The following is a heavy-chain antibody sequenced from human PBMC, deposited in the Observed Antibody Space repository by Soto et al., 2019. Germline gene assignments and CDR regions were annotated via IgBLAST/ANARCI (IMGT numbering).Heavy chain of an antibody. D-gene: IGHD6-6*01. CDR2: IIPIFGTA. CDR3: ASGTIAARPVYYYVMDV. Sequence: SVEVSWKDSGGTFRSYSRSCVRHAHGQGLEWMGGIIPIFGTANYAQKFQGRVTITADESTSTAYMELSSLRSEDTAVYYCASGTIAARPVYYYVMDVWGQGTTVTAP. J-gene: IGHJ6*02. V-gene: IGHV1-69*01. CDR1: GGTFRSYS.